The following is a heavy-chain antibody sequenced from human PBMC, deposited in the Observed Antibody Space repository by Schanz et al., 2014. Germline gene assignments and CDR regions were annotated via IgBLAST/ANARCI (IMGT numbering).Heavy chain of an antibody. CDR3: AREPLSGYNWFDP. D-gene: IGHD6-25*01. Sequence: QVQLQESGPGLVKPSQTLSLTCIVSGGSISSGTYYWSWLRQPAGKGLEWIGRIYTSGSTNYNPSLKSRGTKTRDPPKSQFSLKPSSGTAADTAVYYCAREPLSGYNWFDPWGQGSLVTVSS. V-gene: IGHV4-61*02. CDR1: GGSISSGTYY. J-gene: IGHJ5*02. CDR2: IYTSGST.